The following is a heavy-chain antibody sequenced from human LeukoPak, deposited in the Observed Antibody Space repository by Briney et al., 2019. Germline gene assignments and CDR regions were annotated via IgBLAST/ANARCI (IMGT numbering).Heavy chain of an antibody. V-gene: IGHV3-30*02. J-gene: IGHJ4*02. Sequence: GGSLRLSCAASGFTFSSYGMHWVHQAPGKGLEWVAVIWYDGSNKYYADSVKGRFTISRDNSKNTLYLQMNSLRAEDTAVYNCAKDGGEQWLGLCFDYWGQGTLVTVSS. CDR3: AKDGGEQWLGLCFDY. CDR1: GFTFSSYG. D-gene: IGHD6-19*01. CDR2: IWYDGSNK.